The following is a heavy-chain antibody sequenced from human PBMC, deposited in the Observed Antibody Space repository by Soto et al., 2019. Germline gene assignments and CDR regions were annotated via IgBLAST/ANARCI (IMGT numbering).Heavy chain of an antibody. CDR2: IKSKSDGGTT. CDR1: GFSFSDAW. D-gene: IGHD6-13*01. Sequence: EVQLVESGGGLVKPGGSLRLSCAASGFSFSDAWMSWVRQGPGKGLEWVGRIKSKSDGGTTGYDAAVKGRFTISRDDSQKRLFLQMTRLKPEDSAVYFCATDRRGQQQSTQFEHWGQGSLVTVSS. J-gene: IGHJ4*02. V-gene: IGHV3-15*01. CDR3: ATDRRGQQQSTQFEH.